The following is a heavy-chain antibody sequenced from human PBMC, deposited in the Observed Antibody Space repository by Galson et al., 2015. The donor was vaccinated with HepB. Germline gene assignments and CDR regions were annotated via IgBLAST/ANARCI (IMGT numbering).Heavy chain of an antibody. CDR2: TYYRSQWYH. D-gene: IGHD6-25*01. CDR3: ARDGYLGLVYYFDY. J-gene: IGHJ4*02. V-gene: IGHV6-1*01. Sequence: CAISGDSVSSDSSAWNWIRQSPWRGLEWLGRTYYRSQWYHDYSGSLQSRITINAETSTNQFFLQLDSVTPEDTAVYYCARDGYLGLVYYFDYWGPGILVSVS. CDR1: GDSVSSDSSA.